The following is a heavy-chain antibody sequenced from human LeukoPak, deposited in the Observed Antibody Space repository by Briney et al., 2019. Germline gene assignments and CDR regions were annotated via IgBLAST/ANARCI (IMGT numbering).Heavy chain of an antibody. CDR2: IYYSGST. Sequence: SETLSLTCTVSGGSINSGANYWAWISQPPGKGLEWIGTIYYSGSTYYNPSLNSRVTMSLDTSKNQFSLKLSSVTAADTAVYYCARDRYYYDSSGYLFDYWGQGTLVTVSS. D-gene: IGHD3-22*01. J-gene: IGHJ4*02. V-gene: IGHV4-39*07. CDR1: GGSINSGANY. CDR3: ARDRYYYDSSGYLFDY.